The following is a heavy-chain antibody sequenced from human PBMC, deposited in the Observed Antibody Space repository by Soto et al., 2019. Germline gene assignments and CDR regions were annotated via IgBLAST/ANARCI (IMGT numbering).Heavy chain of an antibody. CDR3: ANSRVSMVRGLIIIPNY. J-gene: IGHJ4*02. CDR2: ISGHGDAT. Sequence: PGGSLRLSCAASGFPFTGYSMSWVRQAPWKGLEWVSAISGHGDATFYADSVKGRFTISRDNSKNTLYLHMNSLRAEDTALYYCANSRVSMVRGLIIIPNYFGQGTLVTFSS. V-gene: IGHV3-23*01. CDR1: GFPFTGYS. D-gene: IGHD3-10*01.